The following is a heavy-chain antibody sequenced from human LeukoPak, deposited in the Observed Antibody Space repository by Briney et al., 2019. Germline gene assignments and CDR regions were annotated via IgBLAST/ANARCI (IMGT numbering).Heavy chain of an antibody. D-gene: IGHD6-6*01. Sequence: GGSLRLSCSASGFSFSNYAMHWVRQAPGKGLEYVSAISSNGGTTYYADSVKGRFTISRDYSKNTLYLQMTSLRAEDTAVYYCVGYVTSSIRAFDIWGQGTMVTVSS. CDR3: VGYVTSSIRAFDI. V-gene: IGHV3-64D*09. CDR2: ISSNGGTT. J-gene: IGHJ3*02. CDR1: GFSFSNYA.